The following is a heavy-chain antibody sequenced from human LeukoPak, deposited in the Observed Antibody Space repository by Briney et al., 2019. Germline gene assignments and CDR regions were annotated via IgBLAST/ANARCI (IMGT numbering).Heavy chain of an antibody. CDR2: ISYDGSSQ. D-gene: IGHD4-23*01. V-gene: IGHV3-30*18. CDR1: GFTFSSYG. CDR3: AKTIDYGGDSDY. J-gene: IGHJ4*02. Sequence: ERSLRLSCEASGFTFSSYGVHWVRQAPGKGLEWVAVISYDGSSQSYADSVKGRFTISRDNSKNTLFLQMNSLRSEDTAVYYCAKTIDYGGDSDYWGQGTLVTVSS.